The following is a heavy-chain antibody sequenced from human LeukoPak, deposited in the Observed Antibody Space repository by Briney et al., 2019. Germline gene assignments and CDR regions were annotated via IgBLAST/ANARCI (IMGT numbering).Heavy chain of an antibody. CDR1: GFTFSSYS. Sequence: GGSLRLSCAASGFTFSSYSMNWVRQAPGKGLEWVSSISSSSSYIYYADSVKGRFTISRDNAKNSLYLQMNSLRAEDTAVYYCARDNEVGAISNFDYWGQGTLVTVSS. J-gene: IGHJ4*02. CDR2: ISSSSSYI. V-gene: IGHV3-21*01. D-gene: IGHD1-26*01. CDR3: ARDNEVGAISNFDY.